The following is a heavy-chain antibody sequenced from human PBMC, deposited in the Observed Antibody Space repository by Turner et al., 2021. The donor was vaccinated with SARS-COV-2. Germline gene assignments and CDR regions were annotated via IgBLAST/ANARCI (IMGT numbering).Heavy chain of an antibody. Sequence: QVQLVQSGDEVKKPGASVKVSWKASGYIFITYYINWVRQAPGQGLEWVGIINPSGGGTRYAQNFRGRVTMTRDTSTSTVSMELSSLRSEDTAVYYCARGELWSFSSYDNWGQGTLVTVSS. V-gene: IGHV1-46*03. J-gene: IGHJ4*02. CDR2: INPSGGGT. D-gene: IGHD3-10*01. CDR3: ARGELWSFSSYDN. CDR1: GYIFITYY.